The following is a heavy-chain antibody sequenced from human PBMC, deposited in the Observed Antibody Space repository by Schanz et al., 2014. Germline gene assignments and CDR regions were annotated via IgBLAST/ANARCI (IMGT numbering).Heavy chain of an antibody. CDR2: ISAYNGHT. J-gene: IGHJ4*02. D-gene: IGHD3-10*01. CDR3: VRDRVSFVRGPLGVD. Sequence: QLMQSGSEVRKPGASVKVSCKASGYTFNNHGISWVRQAPGQGLEWMGWISAYNGHTTYAQKFQGRVTMTTDTSTSTAYMELRSLISDDTAVYYCVRDRVSFVRGPLGVDWGQGTQVIVSS. CDR1: GYTFNNHG. V-gene: IGHV1-18*01.